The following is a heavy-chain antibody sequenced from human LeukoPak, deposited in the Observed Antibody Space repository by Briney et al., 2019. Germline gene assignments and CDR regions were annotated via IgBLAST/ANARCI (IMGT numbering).Heavy chain of an antibody. J-gene: IGHJ4*02. CDR3: ARDGFLEWLLFNFDY. CDR1: GGTFSSYA. CDR2: ISAYNGNT. Sequence: ASVKVSCKASGGTFSSYAISWVRQAPGQGLEWMGWISAYNGNTNYAQKLQGRVTMTTDTSTSTAYMELRSLRSDDTAVYYCARDGFLEWLLFNFDYWGQGTLVTVSS. V-gene: IGHV1-18*01. D-gene: IGHD3-3*01.